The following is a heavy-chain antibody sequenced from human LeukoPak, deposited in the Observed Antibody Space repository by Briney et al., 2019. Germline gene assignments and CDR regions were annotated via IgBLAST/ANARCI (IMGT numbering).Heavy chain of an antibody. V-gene: IGHV3-23*01. CDR2: ISGSGGST. Sequence: GGTLRLSCAASGFTFSSYGMSWVRQAPGKGLEWVSGISGSGGSTYYADSVKGRFTISRDHSKNTLYLQMNSLRAEDTAVYYCAKDGGTVTSYYFDSWGLGTLVTVSS. J-gene: IGHJ4*02. CDR1: GFTFSSYG. CDR3: AKDGGTVTSYYFDS. D-gene: IGHD4-11*01.